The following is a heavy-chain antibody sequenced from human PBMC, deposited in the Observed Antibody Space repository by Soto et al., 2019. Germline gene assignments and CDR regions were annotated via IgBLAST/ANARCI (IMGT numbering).Heavy chain of an antibody. CDR3: AKAPVGPHTYYYGMDV. CDR1: GFTFSSYA. J-gene: IGHJ6*02. Sequence: GGSLRLSCAASGFTFSSYAMSWVRQAPGKGLEWVSLISVIGGSTYYADSVKGRFTISRDNSKNTLYLQMDSLRAEDTAVYYRAKAPVGPHTYYYGMDVWGQGTTVTVSS. V-gene: IGHV3-23*01. D-gene: IGHD1-26*01. CDR2: ISVIGGST.